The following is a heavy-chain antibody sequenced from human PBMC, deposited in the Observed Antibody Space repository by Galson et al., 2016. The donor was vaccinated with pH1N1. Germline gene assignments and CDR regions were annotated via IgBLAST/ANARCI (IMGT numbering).Heavy chain of an antibody. V-gene: IGHV3-23*01. CDR2: ISAGGAGT. CDR3: ARGRLHERWFDP. J-gene: IGHJ5*02. D-gene: IGHD4-11*01. Sequence: CAASGFTFGNFAMSWVRQSPGKGLEWVAIISAGGAGTFSADSVKGRFTISRDNAKKTLYLQMHSLRAEDTAVYYCARGRLHERWFDPWGQGTLVTVSS. CDR1: GFTFGNFA.